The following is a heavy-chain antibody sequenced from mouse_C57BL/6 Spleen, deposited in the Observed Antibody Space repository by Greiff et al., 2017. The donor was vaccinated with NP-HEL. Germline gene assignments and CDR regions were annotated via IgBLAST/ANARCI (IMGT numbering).Heavy chain of an antibody. D-gene: IGHD3-2*02. CDR1: GYSFTDYN. Sequence: EVKVVESGPELVKPGASVKISCKASGYSFTDYNMNWVKQSNGKSLEWIGVISPNYGTTSYNQKFKGKATLTVDQSSSTAYMQLNSLTSEDSAVYYCARHSSGLDYWGQGTTLTVSS. J-gene: IGHJ2*01. V-gene: IGHV1-39*01. CDR2: ISPNYGTT. CDR3: ARHSSGLDY.